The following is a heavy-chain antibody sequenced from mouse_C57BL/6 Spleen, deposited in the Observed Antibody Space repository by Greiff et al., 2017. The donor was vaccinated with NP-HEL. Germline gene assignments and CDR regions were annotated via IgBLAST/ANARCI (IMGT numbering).Heavy chain of an antibody. V-gene: IGHV1-53*01. CDR2: INPSNGGT. D-gene: IGHD2-1*01. CDR3: AKGGLYYGNYHYAMDY. J-gene: IGHJ4*01. Sequence: QVQLQQPGTELVKPGASVKLSCKASGYTFTSYWMHWVKQRPGQGLEWIGNINPSNGGTNYNEKFKSKATLTVDKSSSTAYMQLSSLTSEDSAVYYCAKGGLYYGNYHYAMDYWGQGTSVTVSS. CDR1: GYTFTSYW.